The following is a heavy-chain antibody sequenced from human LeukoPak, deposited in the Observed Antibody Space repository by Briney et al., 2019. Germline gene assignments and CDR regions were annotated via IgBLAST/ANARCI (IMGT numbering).Heavy chain of an antibody. CDR2: ISSSSSYI. CDR3: ARSPFTIFGVVIED. Sequence: GGSLRLSCAASGFTFSSYSMTWVRQAPGKGLEWVSSISSSSSYIYYADSVKGRFTISRDNVKNSLYLQMSSLRAEDTAVYYCARSPFTIFGVVIEDWGRGTLVTVSS. J-gene: IGHJ4*02. V-gene: IGHV3-21*01. CDR1: GFTFSSYS. D-gene: IGHD3-3*01.